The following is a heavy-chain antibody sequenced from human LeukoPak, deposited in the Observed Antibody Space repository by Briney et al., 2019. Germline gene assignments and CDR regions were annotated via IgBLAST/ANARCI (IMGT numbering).Heavy chain of an antibody. V-gene: IGHV3-23*01. CDR2: ISGSGGST. Sequence: PGRSLRLSCAASGLTFSSYAMHWVRQAPGKGLEWVSAISGSGGSTYYADSVKGRFTISRDNSKNTLYLQMNSLRAEDTAVYYCAKSLGGVTNFCDYWGQGTLVTVSS. J-gene: IGHJ4*02. CDR3: AKSLGGVTNFCDY. D-gene: IGHD2-8*02. CDR1: GLTFSSYA.